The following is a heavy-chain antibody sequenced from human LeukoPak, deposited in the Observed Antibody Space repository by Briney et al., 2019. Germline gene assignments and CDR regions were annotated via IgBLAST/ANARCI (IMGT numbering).Heavy chain of an antibody. CDR2: ISSRSTTI. J-gene: IGHJ6*03. Sequence: GGSLRLSCAASGFTFDIYSMTWVRQAPGKGLEWISYISSRSTTIYYADSVKGRFTISRDNAKNSLYLQMNSLRDEDTAVYYCARGDRTGGLCYSHLNHDVYNYYMDVWGKGTTVTVSS. CDR1: GFTFDIYS. V-gene: IGHV3-48*02. CDR3: ARGDRTGGLCYSHLNHDVYNYYMDV. D-gene: IGHD2-8*02.